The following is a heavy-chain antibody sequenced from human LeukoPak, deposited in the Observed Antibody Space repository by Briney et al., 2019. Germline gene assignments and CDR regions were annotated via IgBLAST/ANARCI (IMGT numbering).Heavy chain of an antibody. Sequence: SETLSLTCAVSGYSISSGYYWGWIRQPPGKGLEWIGSIYHSGSTYYNPSLKSRVTISVDTSKNQFPLKLSPVTAADTAVYYCARRSDGSGGDYWGQGTLVTVSS. CDR3: ARRSDGSGGDY. J-gene: IGHJ4*02. V-gene: IGHV4-38-2*01. D-gene: IGHD3-10*01. CDR2: IYHSGST. CDR1: GYSISSGYY.